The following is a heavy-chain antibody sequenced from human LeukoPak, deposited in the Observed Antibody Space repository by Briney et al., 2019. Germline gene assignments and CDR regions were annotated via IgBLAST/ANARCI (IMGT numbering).Heavy chain of an antibody. V-gene: IGHV3-7*01. CDR2: IKQDGSEK. Sequence: GGSLRLSYAASGFTFSSYWMSWVRQAPGKGLEWVANIKQDGSEKYYVDSVKGRFTISRDNAKNSLYLQMNSLRAEDTAVYYCARDSSLARGAFDYWGQGTLVTVSS. CDR1: GFTFSSYW. D-gene: IGHD2-15*01. J-gene: IGHJ4*02. CDR3: ARDSSLARGAFDY.